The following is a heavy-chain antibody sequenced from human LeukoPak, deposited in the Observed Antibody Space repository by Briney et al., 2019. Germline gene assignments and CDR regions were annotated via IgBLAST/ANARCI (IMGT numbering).Heavy chain of an antibody. Sequence: ASVKVSCKASGYTFTGYYMHWVRQAPGQGLEWMGWINPNSGGTNYAQKFQGRVTMTRDTSISTAYMELSRLRSDDTAVYYCARGKAPHYYDSSGYYSDWFDPWGQGTLVTASS. J-gene: IGHJ5*02. CDR3: ARGKAPHYYDSSGYYSDWFDP. V-gene: IGHV1-2*02. D-gene: IGHD3-22*01. CDR1: GYTFTGYY. CDR2: INPNSGGT.